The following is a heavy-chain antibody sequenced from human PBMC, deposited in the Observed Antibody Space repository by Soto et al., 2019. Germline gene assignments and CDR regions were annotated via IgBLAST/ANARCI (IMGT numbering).Heavy chain of an antibody. CDR1: GGSVSSGSYY. V-gene: IGHV4-61*01. Sequence: PSETLSLTCTVSGGSVSSGSYYWSWIRQPPGKGLEWIGYIYYSGSTYYNPSLKSRVTISVDTSKNQFSLKLSSVTAADTAVYYCARYPTGRVGFQHWGQGTLVTVSS. D-gene: IGHD3-10*01. CDR3: ARYPTGRVGFQH. CDR2: IYYSGST. J-gene: IGHJ1*01.